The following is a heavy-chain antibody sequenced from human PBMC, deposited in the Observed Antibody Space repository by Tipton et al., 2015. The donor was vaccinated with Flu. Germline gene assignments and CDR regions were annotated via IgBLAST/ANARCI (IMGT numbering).Heavy chain of an antibody. V-gene: IGHV4-39*07. CDR2: IYYSGST. CDR1: GGSISSSSYY. Sequence: TLSLTCTVSGGSISSSSYYWGWIRQPPGKGLEWIGSIYYSGSTYYNPSLKSRVTISVDTSKNQFSLKLSPVTAADTAVYYCARSLTYYYDSSGYAFDIWGQGTVVTVSS. CDR3: ARSLTYYYDSSGYAFDI. D-gene: IGHD3-22*01. J-gene: IGHJ3*02.